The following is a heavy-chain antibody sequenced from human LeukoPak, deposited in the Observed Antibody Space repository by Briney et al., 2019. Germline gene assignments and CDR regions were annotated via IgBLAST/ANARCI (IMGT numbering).Heavy chain of an antibody. CDR3: ARVAICGDRIVRPFDN. D-gene: IGHD1-26*01. V-gene: IGHV1-18*01. CDR2: ISGYNGNT. J-gene: IGHJ4*02. Sequence: ASVKVSCKTSGYVFTNYGISWVRQAPGQGPEWMGWISGYNGNTKYALKLQGRVTMTTDTSATIAYMELRNLKSDDTAVYYCARVAICGDRIVRPFDNWGQGTLVTVSS. CDR1: GYVFTNYG.